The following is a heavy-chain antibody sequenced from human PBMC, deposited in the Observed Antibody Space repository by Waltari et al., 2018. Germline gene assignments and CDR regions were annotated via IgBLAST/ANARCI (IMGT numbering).Heavy chain of an antibody. J-gene: IGHJ3*02. Sequence: QVQLVQSGAEVKKPGSSVKVSCKASGGTFSSYAISWVRQAPGQGLEWMGRIIPSFGTANYEQKFQGRVTITADKSTSTAYMELSSLRSEDTAVYYCARDPIFPRIVVVPAAISAFDIWGQGTMVTVSS. D-gene: IGHD2-2*02. CDR1: GGTFSSYA. CDR2: IIPSFGTA. CDR3: ARDPIFPRIVVVPAAISAFDI. V-gene: IGHV1-69*13.